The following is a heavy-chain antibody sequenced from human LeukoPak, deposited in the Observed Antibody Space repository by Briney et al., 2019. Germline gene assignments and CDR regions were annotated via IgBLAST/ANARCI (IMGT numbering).Heavy chain of an antibody. V-gene: IGHV3-48*01. Sequence: GGSLRLSCAASGFTFSTYSMNWVRQAPGKGLEWLSYISSSGTNILYAESVTGRFTISRDNAKNSLYLQMNSLRAEDTAVYYCATDIVVVPGAIGFDYWGQGILVTVSS. D-gene: IGHD2-2*02. CDR2: ISSSGTNI. J-gene: IGHJ4*02. CDR3: ATDIVVVPGAIGFDY. CDR1: GFTFSTYS.